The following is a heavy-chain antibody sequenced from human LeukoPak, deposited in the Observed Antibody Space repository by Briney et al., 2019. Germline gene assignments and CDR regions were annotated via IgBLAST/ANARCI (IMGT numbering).Heavy chain of an antibody. CDR2: IKQDGSEK. CDR1: GFTFSSYW. V-gene: IGHV3-7*01. Sequence: PGGSLRLSCAASGFTFSSYWMSWVRQAPGKGLEWVANIKQDGSEKYYVDSVKGRFTISRDNAKNSLYLQMNSLRAEDTAVYYCARDGDDIVATIIDYWGQGTLVTVSS. J-gene: IGHJ4*02. D-gene: IGHD5-12*01. CDR3: ARDGDDIVATIIDY.